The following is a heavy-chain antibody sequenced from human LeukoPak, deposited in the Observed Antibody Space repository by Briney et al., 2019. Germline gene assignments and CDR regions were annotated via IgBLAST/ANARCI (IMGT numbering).Heavy chain of an antibody. Sequence: SQTLSLTCTVSGGSISSGSYYWSWIRQPAGKGLEWIGRIYTSGSTNYNPSLKSRVTISVDTSKNQFFLKLSSVTAADTAMYYCARVYYGSGSYDYFDYWGQGALVTVSS. CDR1: GGSISSGSYY. V-gene: IGHV4-61*02. J-gene: IGHJ4*02. CDR3: ARVYYGSGSYDYFDY. CDR2: IYTSGST. D-gene: IGHD3-10*01.